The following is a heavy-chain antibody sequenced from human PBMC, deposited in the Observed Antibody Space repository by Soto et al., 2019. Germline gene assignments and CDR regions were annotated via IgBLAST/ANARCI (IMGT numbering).Heavy chain of an antibody. D-gene: IGHD5-18*01. CDR1: GGTFSSYA. CDR3: ARGESDTAMGHYYYGMDV. Sequence: GASVKVSCKASGGTFSSYAISWVRQAPGQGLEWMGGIIPIFGTANYAQKFQGRVMITADESTSTAYMELSSLRSEDTAVYYCARGESDTAMGHYYYGMDVWGQGTTVTVSS. V-gene: IGHV1-69*13. J-gene: IGHJ6*02. CDR2: IIPIFGTA.